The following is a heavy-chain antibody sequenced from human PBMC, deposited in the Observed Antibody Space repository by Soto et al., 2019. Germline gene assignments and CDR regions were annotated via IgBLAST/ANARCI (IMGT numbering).Heavy chain of an antibody. CDR2: ISAYNGHT. J-gene: IGHJ5*02. V-gene: IGHV1-18*01. CDR3: AGVAYYDFCSVYYDWWFGGWFDP. CDR1: GYTFTSYG. D-gene: IGHD3-3*01. Sequence: QVQLVQSGAEVKKPGASVKVSCTASGYTFTSYGISWVRQAPGQGLEGMGWISAYNGHTNYAQKLQCRVTITTDTSTSTAFMELSSVSLDDSAGYLCAGVAYYDFCSVYYDWWFGGWFDPWGQGRLVTVS.